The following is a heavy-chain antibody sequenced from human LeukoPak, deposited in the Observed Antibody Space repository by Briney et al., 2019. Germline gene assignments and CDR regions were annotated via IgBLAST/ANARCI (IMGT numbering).Heavy chain of an antibody. J-gene: IGHJ6*02. Sequence: PGGSLRLSCAASGFTVSSNYMSWVRQAPGKGLEWVSVIYSGGSTYYADSVKGRFTISRDNSKNTLYLQMNSLRAEDTAVYYCAKEYSPGLLVYYYYGMDVWGQGTTVTVSS. CDR2: IYSGGST. V-gene: IGHV3-53*01. CDR1: GFTVSSNY. CDR3: AKEYSPGLLVYYYYGMDV. D-gene: IGHD2-15*01.